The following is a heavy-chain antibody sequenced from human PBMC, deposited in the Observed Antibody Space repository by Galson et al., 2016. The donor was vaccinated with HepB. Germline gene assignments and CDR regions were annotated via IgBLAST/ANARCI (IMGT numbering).Heavy chain of an antibody. Sequence: SVKVSCKASGYTFASYGISWVRQAPGQGLEWMGWTSSYNGNTNYAQKLQGRVTMTTDTSTSTAYMELRSLRADDPAVYYCARDWLVVDFDYWGQGTLVTVSS. D-gene: IGHD2-8*02. CDR3: ARDWLVVDFDY. V-gene: IGHV1-18*01. J-gene: IGHJ4*02. CDR1: GYTFASYG. CDR2: TSSYNGNT.